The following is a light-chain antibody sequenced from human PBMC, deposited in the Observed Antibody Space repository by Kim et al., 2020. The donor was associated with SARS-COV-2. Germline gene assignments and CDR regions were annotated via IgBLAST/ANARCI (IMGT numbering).Light chain of an antibody. J-gene: IGLJ1*01. V-gene: IGLV3-21*04. CDR2: YDR. CDR1: NIGSKS. CDR3: QVWDSSSDPYV. Sequence: APEKTARITCGGNNIGSKSVHCYQQKPGQAPVLVIYYDRDRPSGIPERFSGSNSGNTATLTISRVEAGDEADYYCQVWDSSSDPYVFGTGTKVTVL.